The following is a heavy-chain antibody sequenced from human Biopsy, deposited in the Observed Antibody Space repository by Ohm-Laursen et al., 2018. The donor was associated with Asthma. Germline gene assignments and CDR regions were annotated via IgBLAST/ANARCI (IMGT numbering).Heavy chain of an antibody. V-gene: IGHV4-61*01. J-gene: IGHJ4*02. D-gene: IGHD5-24*01. CDR3: ARGPPVDRED. Sequence: SDTLSLTCTVSGGSVSSGSYYWSWIRQPPGKGLEWIGYIYYSGSTNYNPSHKSRVTISVDTSKNQFSLKLSSVTAADTAVYYCARGPPVDREDWGQGTLVTVSS. CDR1: GGSVSSGSYY. CDR2: IYYSGST.